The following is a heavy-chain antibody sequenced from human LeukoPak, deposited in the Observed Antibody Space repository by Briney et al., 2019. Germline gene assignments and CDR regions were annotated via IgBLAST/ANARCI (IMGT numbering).Heavy chain of an antibody. D-gene: IGHD2-15*01. CDR2: IYYSGST. Sequence: SETLSLTCTVSGGSISSGGYYWSWIRQHPGKGLEWIGYIYYSGSTYYNPSLKSRITISVDTSKNQFSLKLSSVTAADTAVHYCARVSCSGGSCLDYWGQGTLVTVSS. V-gene: IGHV4-31*03. CDR1: GGSISSGGYY. J-gene: IGHJ4*02. CDR3: ARVSCSGGSCLDY.